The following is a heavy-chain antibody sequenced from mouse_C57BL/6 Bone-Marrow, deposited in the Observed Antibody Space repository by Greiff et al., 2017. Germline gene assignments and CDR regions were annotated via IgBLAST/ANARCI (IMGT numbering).Heavy chain of an antibody. J-gene: IGHJ1*01. D-gene: IGHD1-1*01. CDR1: DYTFTNYD. Sequence: VQLQQSGADLVKPGASLKLSCKASDYTFTNYDIHWVRQRPEQGLEWIGWIFPGDGRTEYNERFKGKATLTTDKSSSTAYMQLSRLTSEDSAVYCGGRSPAYGSGWYLDVWGAGTTVTVSS. V-gene: IGHV1S56*01. CDR3: GRSPAYGSGWYLDV. CDR2: IFPGDGRT.